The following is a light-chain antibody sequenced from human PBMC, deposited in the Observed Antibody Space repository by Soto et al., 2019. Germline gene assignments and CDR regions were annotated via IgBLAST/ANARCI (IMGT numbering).Light chain of an antibody. Sequence: DIPMTQSPSSLSASVGDRVTITCRASQTINTYLNWYQQKPGKAPKLLIYSASTLHGGVPSRFSGSGSGTDFTLTISSLQPEDSATFYCQQSFHTSQTFGQGTKLEI. CDR1: QTINTY. CDR3: QQSFHTSQT. CDR2: SAS. J-gene: IGKJ2*01. V-gene: IGKV1-39*01.